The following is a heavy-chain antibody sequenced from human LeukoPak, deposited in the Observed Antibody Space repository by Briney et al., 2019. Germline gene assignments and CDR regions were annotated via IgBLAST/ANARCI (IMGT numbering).Heavy chain of an antibody. CDR2: INHSGST. J-gene: IGHJ4*02. Sequence: PSETLSLTCAVYGGSFSGYYGSWIRQPPGRGLEWIGEINHSGSTNYNPSLKSRVTISVDTSKNHFSLKLSSVTAADTAVYYCARGRMGATLAYFDYWGQGTLVTVSS. D-gene: IGHD1-26*01. CDR3: ARGRMGATLAYFDY. V-gene: IGHV4-34*01. CDR1: GGSFSGYY.